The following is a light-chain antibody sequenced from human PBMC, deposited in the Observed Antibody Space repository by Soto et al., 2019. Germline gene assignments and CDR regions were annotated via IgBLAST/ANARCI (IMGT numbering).Light chain of an antibody. Sequence: EIWKTESPATLSVSPGERATVTCRASQSVSSHLAWYQHKPGQAPRLLIYDTSNRATGIPARFSGSGSGTDFTLTISSLEPEDFAVYYCHQRKSWPRTFGQGTKVDIK. CDR3: HQRKSWPRT. V-gene: IGKV3-11*01. J-gene: IGKJ1*01. CDR2: DTS. CDR1: QSVSSH.